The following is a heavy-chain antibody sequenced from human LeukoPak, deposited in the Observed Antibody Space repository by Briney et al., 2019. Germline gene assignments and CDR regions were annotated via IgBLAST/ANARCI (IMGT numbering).Heavy chain of an antibody. CDR1: GDSISSSSYY. Sequence: PSETLSLTCTVSGDSISSSSYYWGWIRQPPGKGLEWIGSIYYSGSTYYNPSLKSRVTISVDTSKNQFSLKLSSVTAADTAVYYCARGRGYSYSDYWGQGTLVTVSS. V-gene: IGHV4-39*01. D-gene: IGHD5-18*01. CDR3: ARGRGYSYSDY. CDR2: IYYSGST. J-gene: IGHJ4*02.